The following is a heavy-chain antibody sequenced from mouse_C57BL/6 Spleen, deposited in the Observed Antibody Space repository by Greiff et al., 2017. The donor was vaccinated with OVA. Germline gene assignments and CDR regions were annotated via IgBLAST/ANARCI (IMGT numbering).Heavy chain of an antibody. V-gene: IGHV5-9-1*02. Sequence: EVQLVESGEGLVKPGGSLKLSCAASGFTFSSYAMSWVRQTPEKRLEWVAYISSGGDYTYYADTVKGRFTIARDNARNTLYLQRSSLKSEDTAMYYCTRDSTTVVVKGNYFDYWGQGTTLTVSS. CDR3: TRDSTTVVVKGNYFDY. D-gene: IGHD1-1*01. CDR2: ISSGGDYT. J-gene: IGHJ2*01. CDR1: GFTFSSYA.